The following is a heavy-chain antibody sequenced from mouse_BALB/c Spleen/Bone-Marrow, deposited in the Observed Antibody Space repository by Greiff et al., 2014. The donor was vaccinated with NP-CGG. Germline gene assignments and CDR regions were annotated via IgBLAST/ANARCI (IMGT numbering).Heavy chain of an antibody. J-gene: IGHJ4*01. CDR1: GFDFSRYW. V-gene: IGHV4-1*02. CDR2: INPDSTTI. Sequence: VESGGSLKLSCAASGFDFSRYWMSWVRQAPGKGLEWIGEINPDSTTIYYTPSLKDKFIISRDNAKNTLYLQMSKVRSEDTALYYCARRGYYAMDYWGQGTSVTVSS. CDR3: ARRGYYAMDY.